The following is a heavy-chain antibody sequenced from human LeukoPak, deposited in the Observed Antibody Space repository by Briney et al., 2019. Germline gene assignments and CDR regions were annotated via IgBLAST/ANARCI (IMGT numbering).Heavy chain of an antibody. D-gene: IGHD3-9*01. Sequence: SETLSLTCTVSGGSISSSGYYWGWIRQPPGKGLEWNGSIYSSGSTYYNPSLKSRVTISINTSKNQFSLKLISVTAADTAVYYCARISLTGYAPISGYFDYWGQGTLVTVSS. CDR2: IYSSGST. V-gene: IGHV4-39*07. J-gene: IGHJ4*02. CDR3: ARISLTGYAPISGYFDY. CDR1: GGSISSSGYY.